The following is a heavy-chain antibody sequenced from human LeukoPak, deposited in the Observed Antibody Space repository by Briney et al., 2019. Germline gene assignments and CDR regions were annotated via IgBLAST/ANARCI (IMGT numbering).Heavy chain of an antibody. D-gene: IGHD3-22*01. V-gene: IGHV1-69*13. CDR2: IIPIFGTA. J-gene: IGHJ4*02. Sequence: GASVTVSCKASGYTFNTYGISWVRQAPGQGLEWMGGIIPIFGTANYAQKFQGRVTITADESTSTAYMELSSLRSEDTAVYYCAISRRDSSGHYFDYWGQGTLVTVSS. CDR3: AISRRDSSGHYFDY. CDR1: GYTFNTYG.